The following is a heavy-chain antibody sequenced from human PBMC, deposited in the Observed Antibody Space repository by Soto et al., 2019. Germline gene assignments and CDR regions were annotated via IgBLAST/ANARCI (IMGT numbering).Heavy chain of an antibody. CDR3: AREKASTSLLTHYYYAMDV. CDR2: INPSGGRT. CDR1: GYTFINYY. Sequence: ASVKVSCKSSGYTFINYYVHWVRQAPGQGLEWMGMINPSGGRTTYPQKFQGRVTMTRDTSTSTVYVELSSLRSDDTAVFYCAREKASTSLLTHYYYAMDVWGQGTTVTVYS. J-gene: IGHJ6*02. V-gene: IGHV1-46*01.